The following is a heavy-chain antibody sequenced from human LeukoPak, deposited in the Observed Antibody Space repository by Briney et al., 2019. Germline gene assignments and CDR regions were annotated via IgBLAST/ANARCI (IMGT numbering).Heavy chain of an antibody. CDR3: AKDISQGYTYGSIEQDY. CDR1: GLTFRNYA. J-gene: IGHJ4*02. D-gene: IGHD5-18*01. Sequence: PGGSLRLSRAASGLTFRNYAMSWVRQAPGKGLEWVSAISEGGDSTYYAASVKGRFTISRDNSKNTLYLQMNSLRAADTALYFCAKDISQGYTYGSIEQDYWGQGTLVTVSS. CDR2: ISEGGDST. V-gene: IGHV3-23*01.